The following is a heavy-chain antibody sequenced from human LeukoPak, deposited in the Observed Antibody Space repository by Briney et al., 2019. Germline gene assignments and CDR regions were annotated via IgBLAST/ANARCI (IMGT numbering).Heavy chain of an antibody. Sequence: GGSLRLSCAASGFTFSSYAMSWVRQASGKGLEWVSAISGSGGSTYYADSVKGRFTISRDNSKNTLYLQMNSLRAEDTAVYYCAKVKYYYDSSGYPDWGGQGTLVTVSS. D-gene: IGHD3-22*01. V-gene: IGHV3-23*01. J-gene: IGHJ4*02. CDR3: AKVKYYYDSSGYPDW. CDR1: GFTFSSYA. CDR2: ISGSGGST.